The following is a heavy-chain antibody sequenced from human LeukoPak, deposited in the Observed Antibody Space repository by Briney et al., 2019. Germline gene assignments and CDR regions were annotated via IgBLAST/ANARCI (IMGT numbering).Heavy chain of an antibody. Sequence: SETLSLTCAVYGGSFSGYYWSWIRQPPGKGLEWIGEINHSGSTNYNPSLKSRVTISVDTSKNQFSLKLSSVTAADTAVYYCARGSTPDEIFDYWGQGTLVTVSS. V-gene: IGHV4-34*01. D-gene: IGHD1-1*01. CDR3: ARGSTPDEIFDY. CDR2: INHSGST. J-gene: IGHJ4*02. CDR1: GGSFSGYY.